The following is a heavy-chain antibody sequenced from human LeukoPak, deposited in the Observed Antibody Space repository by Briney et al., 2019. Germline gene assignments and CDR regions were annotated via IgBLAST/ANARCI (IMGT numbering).Heavy chain of an antibody. V-gene: IGHV1-2*02. CDR3: ARDGTTVVGATIPFDY. Sequence: ASVKVSCKTSGYTFTNYYMHWVRQAPGLGLEWMGWINPNSGDTKYAQKFQGRVTMTRDTSISTAYMDLSSLRSDDTAVYYCARDGTTVVGATIPFDYWGQGTLVTVSS. CDR1: GYTFTNYY. CDR2: INPNSGDT. D-gene: IGHD1-26*01. J-gene: IGHJ4*02.